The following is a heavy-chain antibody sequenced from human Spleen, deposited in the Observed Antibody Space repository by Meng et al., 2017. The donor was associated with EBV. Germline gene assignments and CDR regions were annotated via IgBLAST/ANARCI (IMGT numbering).Heavy chain of an antibody. CDR1: IGSFSDNY. D-gene: IGHD4-23*01. J-gene: IGHJ4*02. CDR2: INHSGST. V-gene: IGHV4-34*10. Sequence: QLQGSGPGLVKPSETLSLACAVYIGSFSDNYWSWIRQPPGKGLEWIGEINHSGSTNYNPALKSRITISIDTSRNQFSLRLSSVTAADTAIYYCARGVRWLRSNFDYWGQGTLVTVSS. CDR3: ARGVRWLRSNFDY.